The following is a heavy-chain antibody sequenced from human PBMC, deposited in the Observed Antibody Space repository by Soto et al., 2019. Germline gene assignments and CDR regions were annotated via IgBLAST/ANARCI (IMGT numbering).Heavy chain of an antibody. J-gene: IGHJ6*02. CDR1: GFAFRDYE. CDR3: ARTSRIEIVHYYGMDV. Sequence: GGSLRLSCIWSGFAFRDYEMNWVRQVPGKGLEWVAYISSGAFTIYYADSVRGRFTVSRDNAKNSLYLQMNSLRDEDAAVYYCARTSRIEIVHYYGMDVWGQGTTVTVSS. CDR2: ISSGAFTI. D-gene: IGHD3-22*01. V-gene: IGHV3-48*03.